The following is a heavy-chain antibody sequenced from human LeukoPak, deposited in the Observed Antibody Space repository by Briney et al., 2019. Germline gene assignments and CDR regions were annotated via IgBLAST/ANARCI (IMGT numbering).Heavy chain of an antibody. J-gene: IGHJ4*02. D-gene: IGHD5-24*01. Sequence: PGGSLRLSCAASGFNFDDFAMHWVRQAPGKGLEWVSGISASGGSTFYADSVKGRFTISRDNSKNMLYLQMNNVRAEDTALYYCAKDMWGDGYKFDSWGQGTPVTVSS. V-gene: IGHV3-23*01. CDR3: AKDMWGDGYKFDS. CDR2: ISASGGST. CDR1: GFNFDDFA.